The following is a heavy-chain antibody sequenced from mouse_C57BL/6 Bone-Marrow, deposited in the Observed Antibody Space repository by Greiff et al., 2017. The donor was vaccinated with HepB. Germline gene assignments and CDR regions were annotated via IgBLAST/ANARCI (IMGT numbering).Heavy chain of an antibody. CDR3: ARQGTTHFDV. V-gene: IGHV1-82*01. J-gene: IGHJ1*03. CDR2: IYPGDGDT. CDR1: GYAFSSSW. D-gene: IGHD1-1*01. Sequence: LQESGPELVKPGASVKISCKASGYAFSSSWMNWVKQRPGKGLEWIGRIYPGDGDTNYNGKFKGKATLTADKSSSTAYMQLSSLTSEDSAVYFCARQGTTHFDVWGTGTTVTVSS.